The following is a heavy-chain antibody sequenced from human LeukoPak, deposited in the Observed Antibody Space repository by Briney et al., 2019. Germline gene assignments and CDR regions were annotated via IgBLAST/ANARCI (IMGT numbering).Heavy chain of an antibody. CDR2: ISAYNGNT. V-gene: IGHV1-18*01. CDR1: GYTFTSYG. CDR3: ARCPRPGYFDWLLDVAYMDV. Sequence: ASVKVSCKASGYTFTSYGISWARQAPGQGLEWMGWISAYNGNTNYAQKLQGRVTMTTDTSTSTAYMELRSLRSDDTAVYYCARCPRPGYFDWLLDVAYMDVWGKGTTVTVSS. J-gene: IGHJ6*03. D-gene: IGHD3-9*01.